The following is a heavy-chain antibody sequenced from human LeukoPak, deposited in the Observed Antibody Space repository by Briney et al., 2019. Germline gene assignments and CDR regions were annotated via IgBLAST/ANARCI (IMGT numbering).Heavy chain of an antibody. CDR2: IYDTGTA. CDR3: AGIWYSSGYYFDY. J-gene: IGHJ4*02. V-gene: IGHV4-59*11. Sequence: SETLSLTCTVSGDSISSHYWSWIRQPPGKGLEWTAYIYDTGTAVSNPSLKSRVSMSLDRSKNEFSLQLTSATAADTAVYYCAGIWYSSGYYFDYWGQGTLVTVSS. CDR1: GDSISSHY. D-gene: IGHD6-19*01.